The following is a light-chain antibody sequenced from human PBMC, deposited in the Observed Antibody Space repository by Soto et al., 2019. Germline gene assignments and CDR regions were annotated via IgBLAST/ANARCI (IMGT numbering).Light chain of an antibody. CDR2: GAI. CDR3: QQYVHWPPGT. Sequence: EIVMTQSPATLSVSPEDRVTLSCRASQNVRRNIAWYQQKPGQAPSLLIFGAITRATGIPARFSGSGSGTEFTLTISSLQSEDFAVYYCQQYVHWPPGTFGQGTKGDIK. J-gene: IGKJ1*01. V-gene: IGKV3-15*01. CDR1: QNVRRN.